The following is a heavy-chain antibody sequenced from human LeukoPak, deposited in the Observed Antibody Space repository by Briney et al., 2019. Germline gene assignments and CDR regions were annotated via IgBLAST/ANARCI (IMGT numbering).Heavy chain of an antibody. Sequence: GGSLRLSCAASGFTFSNAWMSWVRQAPGKGLEWVGRIKSKTDGGTTDYAAPVKGRFTISRDDSKITLYLQMNSLKTEDTAVYYCTTTLHLYYYDSSGYDYWGQGTLVTVSS. V-gene: IGHV3-15*01. CDR3: TTTLHLYYYDSSGYDY. D-gene: IGHD3-22*01. CDR2: IKSKTDGGTT. J-gene: IGHJ4*02. CDR1: GFTFSNAW.